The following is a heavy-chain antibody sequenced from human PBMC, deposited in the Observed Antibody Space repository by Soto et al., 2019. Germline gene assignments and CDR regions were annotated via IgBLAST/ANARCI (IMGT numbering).Heavy chain of an antibody. CDR3: ARERREEIHDGYDIDY. V-gene: IGHV4-4*07. CDR2: IYTSGST. Sequence: QVQLQESGPGLVKPSETLSLTCTVSGGSISNYYWSWIRQPAGKGLEWIGRIYTSGSTDYNPSLKSRVTISIDMSKNQFSLKVTSMTAADTAVYYCARERREEIHDGYDIDYWGQGTLVTVSS. D-gene: IGHD5-12*01. J-gene: IGHJ4*02. CDR1: GGSISNYY.